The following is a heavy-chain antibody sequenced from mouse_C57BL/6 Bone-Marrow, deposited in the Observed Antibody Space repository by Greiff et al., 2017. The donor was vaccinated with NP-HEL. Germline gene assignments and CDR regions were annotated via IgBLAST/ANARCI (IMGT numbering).Heavy chain of an antibody. CDR2: ISSCGSYT. V-gene: IGHV5-6*01. CDR1: GFTFSSYG. Sequence: EVQGVESGGDLVKPGGSLKLSCAASGFTFSSYGMSWVRQTPDKRLEWVATISSCGSYTYYPDSVKGRFTISRDKAKNTLYLQMSSLKSEDTAMYYCARLYYYGSSDVWGTGTTVTVSS. J-gene: IGHJ1*03. D-gene: IGHD1-1*01. CDR3: ARLYYYGSSDV.